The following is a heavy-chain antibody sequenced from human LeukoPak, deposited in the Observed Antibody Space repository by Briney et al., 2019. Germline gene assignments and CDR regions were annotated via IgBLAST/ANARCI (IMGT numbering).Heavy chain of an antibody. CDR1: GGSISSYY. J-gene: IGHJ4*02. CDR3: ATLGAYCTSTSCYDY. D-gene: IGHD2-2*01. Sequence: SETLSLTCTVSGGSISSYYWSWIRQPPGKGLEWIGYIYYSGSTNYNPSPKSRVTISLDTSKNQFSLKLNSVTAADTAVYYCATLGAYCTSTSCYDYWGQGTLVTVSS. V-gene: IGHV4-59*01. CDR2: IYYSGST.